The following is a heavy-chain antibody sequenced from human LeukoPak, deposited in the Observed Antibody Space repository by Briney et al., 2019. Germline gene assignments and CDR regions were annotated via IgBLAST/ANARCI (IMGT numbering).Heavy chain of an antibody. J-gene: IGHJ3*02. Sequence: GGSLRLSCAASGFTFSSYWMSWFRQAPGKGLEWVANIKQDGSEKYYVDSVKGRFTISRDNAKNSLYLQMNSLRAEDTAVYYCARDQDSSGSLYRNVAFDIWGQGTMVTVSS. CDR2: IKQDGSEK. D-gene: IGHD3-22*01. CDR1: GFTFSSYW. V-gene: IGHV3-7*01. CDR3: ARDQDSSGSLYRNVAFDI.